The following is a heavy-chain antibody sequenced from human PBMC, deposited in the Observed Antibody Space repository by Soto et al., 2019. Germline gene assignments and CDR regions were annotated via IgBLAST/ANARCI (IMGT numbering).Heavy chain of an antibody. CDR2: IYYSGST. V-gene: IGHV4-59*08. CDR3: ARRGYYDILTGYYYGMDF. J-gene: IGHJ6*02. D-gene: IGHD3-9*01. CDR1: GGSISSYY. Sequence: PSETLSLTCTVSGGSISSYYWSWIRQPPGKGLEWIGYIYYSGSTNYNPSLKSRVTISVDTSKNQFSLKLSSVTAADTAVYYCARRGYYDILTGYYYGMDFWGQGTTVTVSS.